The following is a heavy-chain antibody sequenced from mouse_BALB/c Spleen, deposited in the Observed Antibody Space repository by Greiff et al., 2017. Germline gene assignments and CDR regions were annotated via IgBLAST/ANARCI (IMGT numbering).Heavy chain of an antibody. J-gene: IGHJ3*01. CDR3: ARGYYGSSSAWFAY. D-gene: IGHD1-1*01. CDR2: IWGDGST. V-gene: IGHV2-6-7*01. Sequence: VMLVESGPGLVAPSQSLSITCTVSGFSLTGYGVNWVRQPPGKGLEWLGMIWGDGSTDYNSALKSRLSISKDNSKSQVFLKMNSLQTDDTARYYCARGYYGSSSAWFAYWGQGTLVTVSA. CDR1: GFSLTGYG.